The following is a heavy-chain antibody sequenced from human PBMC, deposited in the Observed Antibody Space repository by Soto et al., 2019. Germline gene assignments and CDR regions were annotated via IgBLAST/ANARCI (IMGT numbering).Heavy chain of an antibody. D-gene: IGHD5-18*01. J-gene: IGHJ4*02. CDR2: IYYSGST. Sequence: SETLSLTCTVSGGSISSYYWSWIRQPPGKGLEWIGYIYYSGSTNYNPSLKSRVTISVDTSKNQFSLKLSSVTAADTAVYYCARIGYSYGNQEDYWGQGTLVTVSS. V-gene: IGHV4-59*01. CDR3: ARIGYSYGNQEDY. CDR1: GGSISSYY.